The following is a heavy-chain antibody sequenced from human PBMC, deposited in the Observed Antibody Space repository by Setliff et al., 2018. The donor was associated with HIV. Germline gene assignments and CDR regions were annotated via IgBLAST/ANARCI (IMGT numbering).Heavy chain of an antibody. Sequence: ETLRLSCAASGFTFSSYWMHWVRQAPGKGLVWVSRINSDGSSTSYADSVKGRFTISRDNAKNTLYLQMNSLRAEDTAVYYCARAGLYSSSWHYYYYYMDVWGKGTTVTVS. V-gene: IGHV3-74*01. D-gene: IGHD6-13*01. J-gene: IGHJ6*03. CDR2: INSDGSST. CDR1: GFTFSSYW. CDR3: ARAGLYSSSWHYYYYYMDV.